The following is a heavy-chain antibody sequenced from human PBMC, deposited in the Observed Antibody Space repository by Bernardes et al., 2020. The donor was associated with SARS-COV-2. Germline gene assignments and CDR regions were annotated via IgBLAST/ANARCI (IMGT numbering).Heavy chain of an antibody. V-gene: IGHV3-7*01. CDR2: INPDGSVK. J-gene: IGHJ4*02. CDR3: VRVDDY. CDR1: GFPFSSYC. Sequence: GGSLRLSCTASGFPFSSYCMNWVRQAPGKGLEWVANINPDGSVKRCVDSVKGRFTISRDNAKGSLYLQMDSLRVEDTAVYYCVRVDDYWGQGTLVTVSS.